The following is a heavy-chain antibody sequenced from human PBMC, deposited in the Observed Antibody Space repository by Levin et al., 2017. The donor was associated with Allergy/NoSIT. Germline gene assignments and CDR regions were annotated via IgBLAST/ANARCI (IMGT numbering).Heavy chain of an antibody. D-gene: IGHD1-26*01. CDR1: GYTFTSHG. CDR3: ARAAKWSHAFEI. Sequence: GESLKISCKASGYTFTSHGISWVRQAPGQGLEWMGWISAYSGDTNYAQKFQGRVTMTTDTSTSTAYMELRSLRSDDTAVYYCARAAKWSHAFEIWGQGTMVTVSS. J-gene: IGHJ3*02. CDR2: ISAYSGDT. V-gene: IGHV1-18*01.